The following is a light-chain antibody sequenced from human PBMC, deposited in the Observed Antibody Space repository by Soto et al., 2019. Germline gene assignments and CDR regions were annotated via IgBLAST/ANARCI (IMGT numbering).Light chain of an antibody. Sequence: QSALTQPASVSGSPGQSITISCTGTSSDIGAYNYVSWYQHHPGKVPKLLIYDVSNRPSGVSNRFSGSKSGNTASLTISGLQAEDEADYYCNSYTTRSTPVFGGGTKLTVL. J-gene: IGLJ3*02. CDR2: DVS. V-gene: IGLV2-14*03. CDR3: NSYTTRSTPV. CDR1: SSDIGAYNY.